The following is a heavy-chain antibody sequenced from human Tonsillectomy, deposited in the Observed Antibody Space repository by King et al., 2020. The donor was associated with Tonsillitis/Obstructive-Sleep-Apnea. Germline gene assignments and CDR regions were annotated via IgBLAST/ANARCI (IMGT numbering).Heavy chain of an antibody. J-gene: IGHJ3*02. CDR2: ISSSSSYI. CDR1: GFTFSSYR. D-gene: IGHD3-16*01. CDR3: ARQGGEDAFDI. V-gene: IGHV3-21*01. Sequence: VQLVESGGGLVKLGGSLRLSCADSGFTFSSYRMNWVRQAPGQGLAWVSSISSSSSYIYYADSVKGRFTISRHNAKNSLYLQMNSLRAEDTAVYYCARQGGEDAFDIWGQGTMVTVSS.